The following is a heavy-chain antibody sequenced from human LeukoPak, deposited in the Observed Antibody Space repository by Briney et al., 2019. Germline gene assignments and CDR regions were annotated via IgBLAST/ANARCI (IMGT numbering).Heavy chain of an antibody. V-gene: IGHV4-4*02. Sequence: SETLSLTCAVSGGSISSSNWWSWVRQPPGRGLEWIGEIYHSGSTNYNPSLKSRVTISVDKSKNQFSLKLSSVTAADTAVYYCARKSDSSNWSSTYTIFDYWGQGTLVTVSS. CDR3: ARKSDSSNWSSTYTIFDY. D-gene: IGHD6-13*01. CDR1: GGSISSSNW. J-gene: IGHJ4*02. CDR2: IYHSGST.